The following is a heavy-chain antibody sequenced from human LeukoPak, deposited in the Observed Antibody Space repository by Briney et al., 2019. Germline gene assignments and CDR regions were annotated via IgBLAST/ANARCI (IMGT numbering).Heavy chain of an antibody. D-gene: IGHD1-26*01. CDR1: GFTFSNAW. CDR2: IKSKTDGGTT. V-gene: IGHV3-15*01. J-gene: IGHJ5*02. Sequence: GGSLRLSCAASGFTFSNAWMSWVRQAPGKGLEWVGRIKSKTDGGTTDYAAPVKGRFTISRDDSKNTLYLQMNSLKTEDTAVYYCTTEGGFHFGGSYKGNWFDPWGQGTLVTVSS. CDR3: TTEGGFHFGGSYKGNWFDP.